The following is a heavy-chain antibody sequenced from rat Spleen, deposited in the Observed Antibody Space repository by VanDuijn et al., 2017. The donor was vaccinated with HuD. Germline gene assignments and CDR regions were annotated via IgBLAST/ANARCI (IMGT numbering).Heavy chain of an antibody. Sequence: EVQLVESGGGLVQPGRSLKLSCAASGFTFSTFPMAWVRQAPKKGLEWVASISSGGGGTFYPASVKGRFTISRDNAKTTLYLQMDSLRSEDTASYYCARHHYDGYYHGPVLGVMDAWGQGASVTVSS. D-gene: IGHD1-12*03. J-gene: IGHJ4*01. CDR2: ISSGGGGT. CDR1: GFTFSTFP. V-gene: IGHV5-25*01. CDR3: ARHHYDGYYHGPVLGVMDA.